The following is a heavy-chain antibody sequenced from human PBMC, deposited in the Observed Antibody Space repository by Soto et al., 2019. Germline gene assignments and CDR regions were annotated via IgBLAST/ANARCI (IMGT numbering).Heavy chain of an antibody. CDR3: AHFSEYYYDSSGYSPSDY. D-gene: IGHD3-22*01. CDR1: GFSLSTSGVG. V-gene: IGHV2-5*01. CDR2: IYWNDDK. J-gene: IGHJ4*02. Sequence: SGPTLVNPTQTLTLTCTFSGFSLSTSGVGVGWIRQPPGKALERLALIYWNDDKRYSPSLKSRLTITKDTSKNQVVLTMTNMDPVDTATYYCAHFSEYYYDSSGYSPSDYWGQGTLVTVPQ.